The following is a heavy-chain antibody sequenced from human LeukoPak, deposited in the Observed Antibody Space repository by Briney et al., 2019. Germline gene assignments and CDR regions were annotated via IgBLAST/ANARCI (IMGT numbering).Heavy chain of an antibody. CDR1: GFTFSTYC. CDR3: VRDFRSADY. Sequence: GGSLRLSCAASGFTFSTYCMHWVRQAPGKGPMWVSRICPDGTVTNYADSVKARFIISTDNARNTVYLQMNSLRVEDTAVYYCVRDFRSADYWGQGTLVTVSS. J-gene: IGHJ4*02. CDR2: ICPDGTVT. V-gene: IGHV3-74*01.